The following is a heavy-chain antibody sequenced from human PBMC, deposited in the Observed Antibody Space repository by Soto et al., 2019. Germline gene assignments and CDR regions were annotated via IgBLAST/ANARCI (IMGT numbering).Heavy chain of an antibody. V-gene: IGHV1-18*01. CDR2: ISPYNHYT. Sequence: XSVKVSCKASGYPLTSYGIIWVRQAPGQGLEWMGWISPYNHYTNYAQKLQGRVTMTTDTSTSTAYMELRSLRSDDTAVYYCARDSGSGSYYARFDYCGQGTLVTVSS. D-gene: IGHD1-26*01. CDR1: GYPLTSYG. J-gene: IGHJ4*02. CDR3: ARDSGSGSYYARFDY.